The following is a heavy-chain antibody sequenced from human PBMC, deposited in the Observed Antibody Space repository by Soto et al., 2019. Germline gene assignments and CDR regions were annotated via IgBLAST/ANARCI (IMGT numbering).Heavy chain of an antibody. CDR1: GGSISSYY. Sequence: SETLSLTCTVSGGSISSYYWSWIRQPPGKGLEWIGYIYYSGSTNYNPSLKSRVTISVDTSKNQFSLKLSSVTAADTAVYYCARGDYGDSTPDYWGQGTLVTVSS. CDR2: IYYSGST. J-gene: IGHJ4*02. CDR3: ARGDYGDSTPDY. D-gene: IGHD4-17*01. V-gene: IGHV4-59*01.